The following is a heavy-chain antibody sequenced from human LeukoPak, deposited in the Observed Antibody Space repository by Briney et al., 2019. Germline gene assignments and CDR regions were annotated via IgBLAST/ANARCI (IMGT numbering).Heavy chain of an antibody. J-gene: IGHJ4*02. CDR3: AKEPPSCSSTSCYSGVDY. V-gene: IGHV3-23*01. CDR2: ISGSGGST. D-gene: IGHD2-2*01. Sequence: GGSLRLSCAASGFTFSSYAMSWVRQAPGKGLEWVSAISGSGGSTYYADSVKGRFTISRDNSKNTLYLQMNSVRAEDTAVYYCAKEPPSCSSTSCYSGVDYWGQGTLVTVSS. CDR1: GFTFSSYA.